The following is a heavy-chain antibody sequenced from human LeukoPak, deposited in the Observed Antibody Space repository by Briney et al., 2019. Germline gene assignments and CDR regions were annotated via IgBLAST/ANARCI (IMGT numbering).Heavy chain of an antibody. CDR1: GFTFDDYA. Sequence: GGSLRFSCAASGFTFDDYAMHWVRQAPGKGLEWVSGISWNSGSIGYADSVKGRFTISRDNAKNSLYLQMNSLRAEDTALYYCAKGVSIAAAAHYYYYGMDVWGQGTTVTVSS. CDR3: AKGVSIAAAAHYYYYGMDV. CDR2: ISWNSGSI. J-gene: IGHJ6*02. V-gene: IGHV3-9*01. D-gene: IGHD6-13*01.